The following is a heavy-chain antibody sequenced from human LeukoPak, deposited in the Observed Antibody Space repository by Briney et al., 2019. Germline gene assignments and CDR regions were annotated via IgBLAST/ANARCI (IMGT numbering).Heavy chain of an antibody. CDR3: AKCVWFGELPHDAFDM. V-gene: IGHV3-23*01. Sequence: GGSLRLSCAASGFKFSSYSMKWVRQAPGKGLEWVSAISGSGGSTYYADSVKGRFTISRDNSKNTLYLQMNSLRAEDTAVYYCAKCVWFGELPHDAFDMWGQGTMVTVSS. CDR1: GFKFSSYS. CDR2: ISGSGGST. D-gene: IGHD3-10*01. J-gene: IGHJ3*02.